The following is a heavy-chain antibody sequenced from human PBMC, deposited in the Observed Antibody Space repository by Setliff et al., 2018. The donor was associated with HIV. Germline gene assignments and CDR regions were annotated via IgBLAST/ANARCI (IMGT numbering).Heavy chain of an antibody. CDR2: ISTYNGQR. J-gene: IGHJ6*02. CDR3: AREGVREPPSNTLYYGMDV. CDR1: GYTFSQYG. D-gene: IGHD3-10*01. Sequence: ASVKVSCKSSGYTFSQYGISWVRQAPGQGLEWMGWISTYNGQRNYAQKVQGRVTSTTDTSTSTAYMELRSLGSDDTAVYYCAREGVREPPSNTLYYGMDVWGQGTTVTV. V-gene: IGHV1-18*01.